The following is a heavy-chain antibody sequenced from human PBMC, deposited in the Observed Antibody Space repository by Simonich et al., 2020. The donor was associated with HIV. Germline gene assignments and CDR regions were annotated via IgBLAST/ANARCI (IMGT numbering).Heavy chain of an antibody. J-gene: IGHJ4*02. D-gene: IGHD2-2*01. CDR2: INHREST. V-gene: IGHV4-34*01. CDR3: ARGFYQRLYYFDY. CDR1: GGSFSGYY. Sequence: QVQLQQWGAGLLKPSETLSLTCAVYGGSFSGYYWGWTRQPPGEGMGWIGEINHRESTNYNPSLNSRFTISVDTSKNQCSLKLSSVTAADTAVYYCARGFYQRLYYFDYWGQGTLVTVSS.